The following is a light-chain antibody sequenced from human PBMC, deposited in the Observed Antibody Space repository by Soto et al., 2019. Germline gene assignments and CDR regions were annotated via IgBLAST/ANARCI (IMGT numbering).Light chain of an antibody. CDR3: QQSSYWHIT. CDR2: DVS. Sequence: EIVLTQSPATLSLSPGERATLSCRASQSVSSYLAWYHKKPGQAPRLLIYDVSNRAPGIPARFSGSGSGTVFTLTINSLEPEDFAVYYCQQSSYWHITFGQGTRLEIK. CDR1: QSVSSY. J-gene: IGKJ5*01. V-gene: IGKV3D-11*02.